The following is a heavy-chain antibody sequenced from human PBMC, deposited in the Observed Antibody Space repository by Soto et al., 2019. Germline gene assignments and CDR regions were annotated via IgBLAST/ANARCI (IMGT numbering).Heavy chain of an antibody. J-gene: IGHJ3*02. V-gene: IGHV3-33*01. CDR1: RFSFIKYA. CDR3: ARDRPPTDSSNDALDI. CDR2: IYYDGSKK. Sequence: GGSLRLSCAASRFSFIKYAMHWVRQAPGKGLEWLAVIYYDGSKKFFADSVKGRFSVSRDNSKNTLFLQINSLRAEDTAVYYCARDRPPTDSSNDALDIWGQGTMVTVSS.